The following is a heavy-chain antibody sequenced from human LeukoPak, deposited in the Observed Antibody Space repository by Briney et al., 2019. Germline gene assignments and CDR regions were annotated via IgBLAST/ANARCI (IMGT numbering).Heavy chain of an antibody. J-gene: IGHJ3*02. CDR2: IIPIFGTA. CDR3: ARDLEMATMNFDDAFDI. CDR1: RGTFSSYA. Sequence: SVKVSCKASRGTFSSYAISWVRQAPGQGLERMGGIIPIFGTANYAQKFQGRVTITADKSTSTAYMELSSLRSEDTAMYYCARDLEMATMNFDDAFDIWGQGTMVTVSS. V-gene: IGHV1-69*06. D-gene: IGHD5-24*01.